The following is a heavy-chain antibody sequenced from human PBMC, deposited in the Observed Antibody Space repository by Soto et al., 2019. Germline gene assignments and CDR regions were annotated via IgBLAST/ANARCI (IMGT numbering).Heavy chain of an antibody. J-gene: IGHJ6*02. CDR1: GGDFKNFI. Sequence: VQLVQSGAEVRKPGSSVKVSCKASGGDFKNFIIAWVRQAPGHGLEWMGGVIPIFGTPNFVQKFQDRVTITADEATCTTYMELRSLRSEDTAVYYCARVGSCLSSSCLYYGMEVWGQGTTVIVSS. CDR3: ARVGSCLSSSCLYYGMEV. CDR2: VIPIFGTP. V-gene: IGHV1-69*01. D-gene: IGHD2-2*01.